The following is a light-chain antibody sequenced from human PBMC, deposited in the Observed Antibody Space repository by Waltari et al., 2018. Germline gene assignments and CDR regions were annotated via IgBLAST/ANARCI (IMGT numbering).Light chain of an antibody. CDR2: KVS. Sequence: DVVLTQTPLSLPVTPGEPASISCRSSQSLLHSNGNTYLHWYLQKSGQSPRLLIYKVSIRGFGVPDRFSGSGAGTDFTLKISRVEPEDGGVYFCMQSTKDPTFGGGTKVEIK. CDR1: QSLLHSNGNTY. J-gene: IGKJ4*01. V-gene: IGKV2-28*01. CDR3: MQSTKDPT.